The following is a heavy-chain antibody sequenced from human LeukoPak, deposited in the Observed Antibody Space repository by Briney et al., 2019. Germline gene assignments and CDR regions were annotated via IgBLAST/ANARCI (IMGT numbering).Heavy chain of an antibody. CDR2: INHSGST. CDR1: GGSFSGYY. J-gene: IGHJ4*02. D-gene: IGHD6-6*01. CDR3: AIYGSSSGTRALDY. Sequence: SETLSLTCAVYGGSFSGYYWRWIRQPPGKGLEWIGEINHSGSTNYNPSLKSRVTIPVDTSKDQFSLKLSSVTAADTAVYYCAIYGSSSGTRALDYWCQGALITVSS. V-gene: IGHV4-34*01.